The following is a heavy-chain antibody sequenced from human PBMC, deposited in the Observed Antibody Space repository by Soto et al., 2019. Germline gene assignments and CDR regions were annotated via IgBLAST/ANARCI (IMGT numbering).Heavy chain of an antibody. CDR2: IDTDGGGT. J-gene: IGHJ4*02. V-gene: IGHV3-74*01. CDR3: ATVFDV. CDR1: GFTFRSHR. Sequence: EVQLVESGGGLVQPGGSLRVSCAASGFTFRSHRIHWVRQAPGKGLEWVARIDTDGGGTSYADSVKGRFTISTENAENTVYLQMNGVGVEDAAVYYCATVFDVWGQGTLVTVSS.